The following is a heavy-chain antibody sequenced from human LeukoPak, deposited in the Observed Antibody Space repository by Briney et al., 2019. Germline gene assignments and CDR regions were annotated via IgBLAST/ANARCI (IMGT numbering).Heavy chain of an antibody. Sequence: GESLKISCKGSGYSFTTYWIGWVRQMPGKGLEWMGIIYPADSNTRYSPSFQGQVTISADKSISTAYLQWSSLRASDTAMYYCARSSSGWSFDYWGQGTLVTVSS. CDR1: GYSFTTYW. CDR3: ARSSSGWSFDY. J-gene: IGHJ4*02. D-gene: IGHD6-19*01. CDR2: IYPADSNT. V-gene: IGHV5-51*01.